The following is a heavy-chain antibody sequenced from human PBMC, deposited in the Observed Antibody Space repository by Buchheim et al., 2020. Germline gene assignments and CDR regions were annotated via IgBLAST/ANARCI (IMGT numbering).Heavy chain of an antibody. V-gene: IGHV3-30*02. Sequence: QVQLLESGGGVVQPGESLRLSCAASGFTFRSYGMHWVRQAPGKGLEWVAVIWYDGNNKYYADSVKGRFTISRDNSKNTLYLQMNSLRAEDTAVYYCAKDRDDFWSGPYYYYYGMDVWGQGTT. CDR2: IWYDGNNK. CDR1: GFTFRSYG. CDR3: AKDRDDFWSGPYYYYYGMDV. J-gene: IGHJ6*02. D-gene: IGHD3-3*01.